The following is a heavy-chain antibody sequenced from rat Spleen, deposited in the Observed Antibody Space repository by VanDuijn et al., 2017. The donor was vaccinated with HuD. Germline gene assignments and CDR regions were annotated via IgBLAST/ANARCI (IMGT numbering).Heavy chain of an antibody. J-gene: IGHJ1*01. V-gene: IGHV5S13*01. CDR3: TRLTAKPYWYFDF. Sequence: EVQLVESGGGLVQPGRSMKLSCAASGFPFSDYGMAWVLQAPTKGLEWVASISYDGGSTYYRDSVKGRFTSSIDNAKNTKYLQMDNLMSEDTATYYCTRLTAKPYWYFDFWGPGTMVTVSS. CDR1: GFPFSDYG. CDR2: ISYDGGST. D-gene: IGHD1-7*01.